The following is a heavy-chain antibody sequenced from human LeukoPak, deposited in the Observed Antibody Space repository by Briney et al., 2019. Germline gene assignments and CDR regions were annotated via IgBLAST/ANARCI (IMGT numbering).Heavy chain of an antibody. CDR2: INSDGSST. J-gene: IGHJ4*02. CDR1: GFTFSSYW. D-gene: IGHD6-19*01. V-gene: IGHV3-74*01. Sequence: PGGSLRLSCAASGFTFSSYWMHWVRQTPGKGLVWVSRINSDGSSTSYADSVKGRFTISRDNAKNTLFLQMNSLRAEDTAVYYCARNSAMEQWLPLDYWGQGILVTVSS. CDR3: ARNSAMEQWLPLDY.